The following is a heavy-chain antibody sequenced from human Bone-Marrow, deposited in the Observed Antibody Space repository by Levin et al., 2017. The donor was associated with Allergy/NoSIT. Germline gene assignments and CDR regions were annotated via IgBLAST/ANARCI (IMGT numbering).Heavy chain of an antibody. CDR2: IYYTGNA. J-gene: IGHJ5*02. D-gene: IGHD6-19*01. CDR1: NGSISIDNYF. CDR3: ARAEQWRNWFDP. Sequence: SQTLSLTCTVSNGSISIDNYFWSWIRQSPGKGLEWIGYIYYTGNAYYNPSLKSRVVISIDRSKNQFSLNMDSVAAADTAVYYCARAEQWRNWFDPWGQGTLVTVSS. V-gene: IGHV4-30-4*01.